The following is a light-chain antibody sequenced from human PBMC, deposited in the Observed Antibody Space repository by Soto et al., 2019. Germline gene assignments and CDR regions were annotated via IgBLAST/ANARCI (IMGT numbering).Light chain of an antibody. V-gene: IGKV1-33*01. CDR3: QQYDNLPPPIT. Sequence: DIQMTQCPSYLSASIGDRVTITCRAGQSIYIYLNWYQQKPGKAPKLLIYKASTLKSGVPSRFSGSGSGTDFTCTISSLQPQEIATDYCQQYDNLPPPITFGQGTRLEIK. CDR2: KAS. CDR1: QSIYIY. J-gene: IGKJ5*01.